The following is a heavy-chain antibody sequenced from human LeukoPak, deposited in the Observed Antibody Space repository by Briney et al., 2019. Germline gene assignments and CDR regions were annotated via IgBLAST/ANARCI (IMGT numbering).Heavy chain of an antibody. Sequence: SETLSLTCAVYGGSFSGYYWSWIRQPPGKGLEWIGETNHSGSTNYNPSLKSRVTISVDTSKNQFSLKLSSVTAADTAVYYCASGGVDCSSTSCFSSDPWGQGTLVAVSS. CDR3: ASGGVDCSSTSCFSSDP. D-gene: IGHD2-2*01. CDR2: TNHSGST. J-gene: IGHJ5*02. V-gene: IGHV4-34*01. CDR1: GGSFSGYY.